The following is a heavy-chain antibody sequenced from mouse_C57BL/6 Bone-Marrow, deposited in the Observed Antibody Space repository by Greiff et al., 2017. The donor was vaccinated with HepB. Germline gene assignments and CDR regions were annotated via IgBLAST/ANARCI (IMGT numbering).Heavy chain of an antibody. Sequence: EVKLQESGPGLVEPSQSLSLTCSVTGYSITSGYYWNWIRQFPGNKLEWMGYISYDGSNNYNPSLKNRISITRDTSKNQFFLKLNSVTTEDTATYYCAREGSSFYYYAMDYWGQGTSVTVSS. V-gene: IGHV3-6*01. D-gene: IGHD1-1*01. CDR1: GYSITSGYY. J-gene: IGHJ4*01. CDR3: AREGSSFYYYAMDY. CDR2: ISYDGSN.